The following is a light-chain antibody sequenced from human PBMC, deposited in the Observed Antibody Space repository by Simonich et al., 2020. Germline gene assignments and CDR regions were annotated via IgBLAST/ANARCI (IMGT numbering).Light chain of an antibody. CDR1: QSVLYSSNNKNY. J-gene: IGKJ1*01. CDR3: QLYYSTPQT. CDR2: WAS. V-gene: IGKV4-1*01. Sequence: DIVMTQSPDSLAVSLGERATINCKSSQSVLYSSNNKNYLAWYQQKPGQPPKLLIYWASPRESGVPDRFSGSGSGTDFTLTISSLQAEDVAVYYCQLYYSTPQTFGQGTKVEIK.